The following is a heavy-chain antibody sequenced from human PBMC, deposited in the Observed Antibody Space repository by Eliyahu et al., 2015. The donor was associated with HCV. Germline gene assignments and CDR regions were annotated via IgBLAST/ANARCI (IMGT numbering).Heavy chain of an antibody. Sequence: QVQLVQSGPEVKKPGASVKVSCKASGYTFTGYYMPXVRQAPGQGLEGMGWINPNSGGTNYAHKFQGRVTMTRDTSIYTAYMELSRLRSDDTAVYYCARDPLNQLLPIPYYFYYGMDVWGQGTTVTVS. V-gene: IGHV1-2*07. J-gene: IGHJ6*02. CDR3: ARDPLNQLLPIPYYFYYGMDV. D-gene: IGHD2-2*01. CDR2: INPNSGGT. CDR1: GYTFTGYY.